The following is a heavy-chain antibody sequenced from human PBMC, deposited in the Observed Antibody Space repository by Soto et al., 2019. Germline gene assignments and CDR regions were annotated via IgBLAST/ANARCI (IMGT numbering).Heavy chain of an antibody. Sequence: QVQLVESGGGVVQPGRSLRLSCAASGFTFSSYGMHWVRQAPGKGLEWVAVISYDGSNKYYADSVKGRFTISRDNSKNTLYQQMNSLRAEDTAVYYCAKDGRRYYDSSGYYLIWGAFDIWGQGTMVTVSS. CDR3: AKDGRRYYDSSGYYLIWGAFDI. CDR2: ISYDGSNK. D-gene: IGHD3-22*01. CDR1: GFTFSSYG. V-gene: IGHV3-30*18. J-gene: IGHJ3*02.